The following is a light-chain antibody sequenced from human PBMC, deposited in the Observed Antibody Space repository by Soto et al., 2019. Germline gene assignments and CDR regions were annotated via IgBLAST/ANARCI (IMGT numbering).Light chain of an antibody. J-gene: IGKJ2*01. CDR3: QQYGSSPPDT. V-gene: IGKV3-20*01. CDR2: GAS. CDR1: QSVSSTY. Sequence: EIVLTQSPGTLSLSPGERATLSCRASQSVSSTYLAWYQQKPGQAPRLLLYGASSRATGIPDRFSGSGSGTDFTRTISRLEPEDFAVYYCQQYGSSPPDTLGQGTKLEI.